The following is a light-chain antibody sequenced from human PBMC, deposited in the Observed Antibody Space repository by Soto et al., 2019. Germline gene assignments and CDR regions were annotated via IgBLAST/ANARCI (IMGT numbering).Light chain of an antibody. CDR1: QSVSSSY. CDR2: GAS. J-gene: IGKJ5*01. CDR3: QQYGSSSEIT. Sequence: EIVSTQSPGTLSLSPGERASLSCRASQSVSSSYLAWYQQKPGQAPRLLIYGASSRATGIPDRFSGSGSGTDFTLTISGLEPEDSAVYYCQQYGSSSEITFGQGTRLEIK. V-gene: IGKV3-20*01.